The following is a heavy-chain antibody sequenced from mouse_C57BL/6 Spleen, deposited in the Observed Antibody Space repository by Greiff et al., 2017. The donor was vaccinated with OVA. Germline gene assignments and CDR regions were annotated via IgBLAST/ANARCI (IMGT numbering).Heavy chain of an antibody. J-gene: IGHJ1*03. V-gene: IGHV1-18*01. CDR3: ARWAAYYSKGDWYFDV. CDR2: INPNNGGT. CDR1: GYTFTDYN. D-gene: IGHD2-5*01. Sequence: EVQLMESGPELVKPGASVKIPCKASGYTFTDYNMDWVKQSHGKSLEWIGDINPNNGGTIYNQKFKGKATLTVDKSSSTAYMELRSLTSEDTAVYYCARWAAYYSKGDWYFDVWGTGTTVTVSS.